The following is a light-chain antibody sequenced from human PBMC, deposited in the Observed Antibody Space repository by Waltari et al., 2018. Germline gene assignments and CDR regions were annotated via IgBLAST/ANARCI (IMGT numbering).Light chain of an antibody. V-gene: IGKV1-27*01. Sequence: DIQVTQSPSALSASVGDRVTITSRASQDVSFYLAWYQQKPGEVPKLLIYAASTLQSGVPSRFSGSGSGTDFTLTIDSLQPEDVATYYCQRYNTVPVTFGGGTKVEIK. CDR1: QDVSFY. CDR3: QRYNTVPVT. CDR2: AAS. J-gene: IGKJ4*01.